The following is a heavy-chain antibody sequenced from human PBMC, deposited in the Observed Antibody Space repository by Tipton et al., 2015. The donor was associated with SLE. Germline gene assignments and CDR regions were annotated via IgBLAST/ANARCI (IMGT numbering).Heavy chain of an antibody. Sequence: SLRLSCAASSFTFSSYAMSWVRQAPGKGLQWVSSLSGSGSHTSYADSVKGRFTISRDRSNTLYLQMNSLRAEETALYYCAKGRGFGAIYPFDSWGQGTLVTVSS. D-gene: IGHD4/OR15-4a*01. CDR1: SFTFSSYA. V-gene: IGHV3-23*01. CDR3: AKGRGFGAIYPFDS. CDR2: LSGSGSHT. J-gene: IGHJ4*02.